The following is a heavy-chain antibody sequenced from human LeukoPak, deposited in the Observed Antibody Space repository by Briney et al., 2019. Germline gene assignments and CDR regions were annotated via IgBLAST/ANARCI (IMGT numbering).Heavy chain of an antibody. CDR3: ARGVPSPFPDPFDH. Sequence: EGSLRLSCAASGFIVRSNSMSWVRQAPGKGLQWDSVIYRCGSRYNADSVKGRFTISRDNSKNTLYLQMNSLRAEDTAVYYCARGVPSPFPDPFDHWGQGTLVTVSS. J-gene: IGHJ4*02. CDR2: IYRCGSR. D-gene: IGHD2/OR15-2a*01. V-gene: IGHV3-66*03. CDR1: GFIVRSNS.